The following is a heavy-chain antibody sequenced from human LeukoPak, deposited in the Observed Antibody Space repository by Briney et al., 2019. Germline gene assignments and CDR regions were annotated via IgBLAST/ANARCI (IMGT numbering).Heavy chain of an antibody. CDR3: ARASGSSAVPFDY. CDR2: IAPSSGTT. J-gene: IGHJ4*02. Sequence: GSVKVSCKASGYTFINYGFSWVRQAPGQGLEWMGVIAPSSGTTSYAQKFQCRVTMTRDTSTSTLYMELSSLTSEDTAVYYCARASGSSAVPFDYWGQGTPVTVSS. D-gene: IGHD3-10*01. CDR1: GYTFINYG. V-gene: IGHV1-46*01.